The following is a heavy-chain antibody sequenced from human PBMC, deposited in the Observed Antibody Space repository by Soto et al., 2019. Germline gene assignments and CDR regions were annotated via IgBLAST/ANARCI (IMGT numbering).Heavy chain of an antibody. CDR3: ARGGQVRGGMDV. J-gene: IGHJ6*02. D-gene: IGHD2-15*01. CDR2: IYSGGST. CDR1: GFTVISHY. V-gene: IGHV3-53*01. Sequence: PGGSLRLSCAASGFTVISHYMSWVRQAPGKGLEWVSFIYSGGSTYYADSVKGRFTIFRDNSKNTLYLQMNSLRAEDTAVYYCARGGQVRGGMDVWGQGTTVTVSS.